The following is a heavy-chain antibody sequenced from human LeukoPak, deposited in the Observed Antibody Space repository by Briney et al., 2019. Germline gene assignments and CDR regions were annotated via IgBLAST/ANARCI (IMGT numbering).Heavy chain of an antibody. J-gene: IGHJ4*02. CDR2: IIPIFGTA. V-gene: IGHV1-69*13. D-gene: IGHD6-13*01. CDR1: GGTFSSYA. CDR3: ARAEGSSSGVFDN. Sequence: ASVKVSCKASGGTFSSYAISWVRQAPGQGLEWMGGIIPIFGTANYAQKFQGRVTITADESTSTAYMELSSLRSDDTAVYYCARAEGSSSGVFDNWGQGTLVTVSS.